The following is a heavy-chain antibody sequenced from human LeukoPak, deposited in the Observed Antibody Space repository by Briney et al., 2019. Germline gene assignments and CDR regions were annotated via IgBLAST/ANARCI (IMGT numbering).Heavy chain of an antibody. D-gene: IGHD2-2*01. J-gene: IGHJ6*02. Sequence: GGSLRLSCAASGFTFSSYSMNWVRQAPGKGLEWVSSISSSSSYIYYADSVKGRFTISRDNAKNSLYLQMNSLRAEDTAVYYCAKDASYCSSTSCYGTYYYYGMDVWGQGTTVTVSS. CDR1: GFTFSSYS. CDR3: AKDASYCSSTSCYGTYYYYGMDV. CDR2: ISSSSSYI. V-gene: IGHV3-21*01.